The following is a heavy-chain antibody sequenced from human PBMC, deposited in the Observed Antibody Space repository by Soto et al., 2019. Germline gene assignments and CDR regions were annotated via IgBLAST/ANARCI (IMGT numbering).Heavy chain of an antibody. D-gene: IGHD3-9*01. CDR1: GFTFSDYY. CDR2: ISSSSSYT. CDR3: ARGGARHYDILTGYYRRSSIDYGMVF. Sequence: GGSLRLSCAASGFTFSDYYMSWIRQAPGKGLEWVSYISSSSSYTNYADSVKGRFTISRDNAKNSLYLQMNSLRAEDTAVYYCARGGARHYDILTGYYRRSSIDYGMVFWGQGTTVIVSS. V-gene: IGHV3-11*05. J-gene: IGHJ6*02.